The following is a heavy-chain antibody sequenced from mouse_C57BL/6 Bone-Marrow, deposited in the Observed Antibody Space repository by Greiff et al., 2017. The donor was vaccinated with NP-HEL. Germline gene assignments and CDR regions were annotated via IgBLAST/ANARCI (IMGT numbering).Heavy chain of an antibody. V-gene: IGHV2-2*01. CDR1: GFSLTSYG. J-gene: IGHJ1*03. CDR2: IWSGGST. CDR3: VSTTVVAKYFDV. D-gene: IGHD1-1*01. Sequence: VQLVESGPGLVQPSQSLSITCTVSGFSLTSYGVHWVRQSPGKGLEWLGVIWSGGSTDYNAAFISRLSISKDNSKSQVFFKMNSLQADDTAIYYCVSTTVVAKYFDVWGTGTTVTVSS.